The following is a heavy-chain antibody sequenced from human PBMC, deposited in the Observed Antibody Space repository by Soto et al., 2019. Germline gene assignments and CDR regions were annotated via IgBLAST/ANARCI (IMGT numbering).Heavy chain of an antibody. V-gene: IGHV3-30-3*01. CDR3: ARDNDFLDY. CDR2: ISYDGSNK. D-gene: IGHD3-3*01. CDR1: GFTFSSYA. Sequence: QVQLVESGGGVVQPGRSLRLSCAASGFTFSSYAMHWVRQAPGKGLEWVAVISYDGSNKYYADSVKGRFTISRDNSKNTRYLQMNSLRAEDTAVYYCARDNDFLDYWGQGTLVTVSS. J-gene: IGHJ4*02.